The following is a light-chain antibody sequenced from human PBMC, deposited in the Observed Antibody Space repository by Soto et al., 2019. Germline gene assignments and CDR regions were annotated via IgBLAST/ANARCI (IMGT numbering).Light chain of an antibody. CDR1: QSVSSY. CDR2: DAS. J-gene: IGKJ5*01. V-gene: IGKV3-11*01. Sequence: EIVLTQSPATLSLSPGERATLSCRASQSVSSYLAWYQQKPGQAPRLLIYDASNRATGIPARFSGSGSGTDFTLTISSLEPEDFAVYYCQQCGNWPITFGQGTRLEIK. CDR3: QQCGNWPIT.